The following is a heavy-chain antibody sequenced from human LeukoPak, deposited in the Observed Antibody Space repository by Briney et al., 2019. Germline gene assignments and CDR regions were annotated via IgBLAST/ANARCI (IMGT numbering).Heavy chain of an antibody. CDR3: TTTESYSSSWSDAFDI. CDR1: GFTFSNAW. J-gene: IGHJ3*02. Sequence: GGSLRLSCAASGFTFSNAWMSWVRQAPGKGLDWVGLIKGKPDGGTTDYAAPVKGRFTISRDDSKNTLYLQMNSLKTEDTAVYYCTTTESYSSSWSDAFDIWGQGTMVTVSS. CDR2: IKGKPDGGTT. V-gene: IGHV3-15*01. D-gene: IGHD6-13*01.